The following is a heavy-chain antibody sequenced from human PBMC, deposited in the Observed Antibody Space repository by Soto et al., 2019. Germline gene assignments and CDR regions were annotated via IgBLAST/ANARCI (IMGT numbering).Heavy chain of an antibody. Sequence: GASVKVSCKVSGYTLTELSMHWVRQAPGKGLEWMGWVDPESGNTGYAQKFQGRVTMTRNTSISTAYMELSSLRSEDTAVYYCALALEGSFYAFDIWGQGAMVTVS. J-gene: IGHJ3*02. V-gene: IGHV1-24*01. CDR1: GYTLTELS. CDR2: VDPESGNT. CDR3: ALALEGSFYAFDI. D-gene: IGHD3-3*02.